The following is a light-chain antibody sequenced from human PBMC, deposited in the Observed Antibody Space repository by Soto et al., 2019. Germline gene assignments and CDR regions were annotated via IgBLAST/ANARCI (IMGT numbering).Light chain of an antibody. V-gene: IGKV3-15*01. CDR2: GAS. CDR3: QQYDKWPPT. Sequence: EIVMTQSPATLSLSPGERATLSCRASQSVSSSYLAWYQQKPGQAPRLLIYGASTRATGIPVRFSGSGSGTEFTLTISSLQSEDFAVYYCQQYDKWPPTFGQGTKVDIK. CDR1: QSVSSSY. J-gene: IGKJ1*01.